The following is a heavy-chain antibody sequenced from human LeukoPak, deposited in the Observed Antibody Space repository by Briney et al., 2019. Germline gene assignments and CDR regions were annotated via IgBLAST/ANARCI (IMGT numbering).Heavy chain of an antibody. CDR2: IKQDGSEK. J-gene: IGHJ4*02. Sequence: TGGSLRLSCAASGFTFSSYWISWVRQAPGKGLEWVANIKQDGSEKYYVDSVKGRFTISRDNAKNSLFLQMNSLRAEDTAVYYCARASWYYYWGQGTLVTVSS. D-gene: IGHD6-13*01. CDR1: GFTFSSYW. CDR3: ARASWYYY. V-gene: IGHV3-7*03.